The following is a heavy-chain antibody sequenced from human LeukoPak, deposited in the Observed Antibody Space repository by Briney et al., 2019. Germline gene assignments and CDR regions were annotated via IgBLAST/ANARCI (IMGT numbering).Heavy chain of an antibody. CDR3: AKDHMFGELWNY. CDR2: IRYDEINK. V-gene: IGHV3-30*02. Sequence: AGGSLRLSCAAPGFTFSNYGMHWVRQAPGKGLEWVAFIRYDEINKYYADSVKGRFTISRDNSKNTLYLQMNSLRAEDTAVYYCAKDHMFGELWNYWGQGTLVTVSS. CDR1: GFTFSNYG. J-gene: IGHJ4*02. D-gene: IGHD3-10*02.